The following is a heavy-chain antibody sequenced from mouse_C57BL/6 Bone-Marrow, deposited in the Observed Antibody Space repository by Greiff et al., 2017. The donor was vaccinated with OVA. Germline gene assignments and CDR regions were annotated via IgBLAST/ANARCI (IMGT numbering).Heavy chain of an antibody. CDR2: IDPESYDT. Sequence: VQLQPSGAELVRPGASVKLSCTVSGFNIKDDYIHWVKQRPEQGLEWIGWIDPESYDTEYASKFQGKATLTADTSSNTAYLQLSSLTSEDTAVYNSTKLAYWGQGTLVTVSA. V-gene: IGHV14-4*01. CDR1: GFNIKDDY. CDR3: TKLAY. J-gene: IGHJ3*01.